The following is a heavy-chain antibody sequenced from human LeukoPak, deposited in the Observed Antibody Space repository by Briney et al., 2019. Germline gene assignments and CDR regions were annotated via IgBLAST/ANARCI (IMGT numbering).Heavy chain of an antibody. Sequence: GGSLRLSCVASGFTFSSCWMSWVRQAPGKGLEWVANIKEDGGGENYVDSVKGRFTISRDNAKKSLYLQMNSLRAEDTALYYCATMIFGGGFDYWGQGTLVTVSS. V-gene: IGHV3-7*01. CDR3: ATMIFGGGFDY. J-gene: IGHJ4*02. CDR2: IKEDGGGE. D-gene: IGHD3/OR15-3a*01. CDR1: GFTFSSCW.